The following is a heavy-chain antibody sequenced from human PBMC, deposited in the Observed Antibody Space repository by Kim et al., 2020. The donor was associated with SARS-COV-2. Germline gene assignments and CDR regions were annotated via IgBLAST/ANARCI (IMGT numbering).Heavy chain of an antibody. Sequence: ASVKVSCKAPGYTFTRYAMNWVRQGPGQGLEWMGWIHTSTGNPTYAQGFTGRFVFSLDTSVSTAYLQISSLKAEDTAVYYCASGYSSSSFYGFDIWGQGTMVTVS. CDR3: ASGYSSSSFYGFDI. V-gene: IGHV7-4-1*02. D-gene: IGHD6-6*01. J-gene: IGHJ3*02. CDR1: GYTFTRYA. CDR2: IHTSTGNP.